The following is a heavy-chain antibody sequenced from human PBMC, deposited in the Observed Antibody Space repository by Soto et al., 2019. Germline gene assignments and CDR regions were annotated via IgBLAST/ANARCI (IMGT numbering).Heavy chain of an antibody. V-gene: IGHV1-69*01. Sequence: QVQLVHSGAEVKKPGSSVKVSCKASGGTFSSYAISWVRQAPGQVLEWMGGIIPIFGTANYAQKFQGRVTITADESTSTSCMDLSRLRYEDTAEYYCAREDVDSARVRTDYWGQGPLVTVSS. D-gene: IGHD5-18*01. CDR1: GGTFSSYA. CDR2: IIPIFGTA. CDR3: AREDVDSARVRTDY. J-gene: IGHJ4*02.